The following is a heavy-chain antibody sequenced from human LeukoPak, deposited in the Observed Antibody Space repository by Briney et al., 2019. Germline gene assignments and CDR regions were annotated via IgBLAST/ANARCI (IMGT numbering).Heavy chain of an antibody. Sequence: SETLSLTCTVSGGSISSCYWSWIRQPPGKGLEWIGYIYYSGSTKYKSSLKGRLTISVDTSKNQFSLKLSSVTAADTAVYYCARESVAAAGIFFDYWGQGTLVTVSS. V-gene: IGHV4-59*01. CDR3: ARESVAAAGIFFDY. CDR1: GGSISSCY. J-gene: IGHJ4*02. CDR2: IYYSGST. D-gene: IGHD6-13*01.